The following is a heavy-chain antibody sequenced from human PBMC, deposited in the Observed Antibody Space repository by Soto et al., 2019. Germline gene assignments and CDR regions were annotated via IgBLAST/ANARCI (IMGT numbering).Heavy chain of an antibody. D-gene: IGHD3-3*01. V-gene: IGHV3-15*07. J-gene: IGHJ6*02. Sequence: EVQLVESGGGLVKPGGSIRLSCAASGFTFSNAWMNWVRQAPGKGLEWFGRIKRKTDGGTTDYAAPVKGRFTISRDDSKNTLYLQMNSLKTEDTAVYYCTTSPYYDFWSGYYGGYGMDVWGQGTTVTVSS. CDR1: GFTFSNAW. CDR3: TTSPYYDFWSGYYGGYGMDV. CDR2: IKRKTDGGTT.